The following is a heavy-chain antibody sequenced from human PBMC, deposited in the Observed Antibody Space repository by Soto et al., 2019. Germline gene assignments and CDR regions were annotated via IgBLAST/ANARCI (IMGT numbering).Heavy chain of an antibody. CDR3: AREAYNEGKTFDY. J-gene: IGHJ4*02. CDR1: GYTFTSHY. D-gene: IGHD1-20*01. V-gene: IGHV1-46*01. CDR2: LNPRNLGT. Sequence: ASVKVSCKASGYTFTSHYVHWVRQAPGQGLEWMAILNPRNLGTMYAPNFQGRVTLTWDTSTNTVYMELSSLRSEDTAVYYCAREAYNEGKTFDYWGQGTPVTSPQ.